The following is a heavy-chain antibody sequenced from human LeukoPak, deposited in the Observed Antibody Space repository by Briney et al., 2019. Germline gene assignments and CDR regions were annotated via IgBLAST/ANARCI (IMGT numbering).Heavy chain of an antibody. Sequence: GGSLRLSCAVSGITLSNYGMSWVRQAPGKGLEWVAGISDSGGRTNYADYVKGRFTISRDNPKNTLYLQMNSLRAEDTAVYFCAKRGVVIRVILVGFHKEAYYFDSWGQGALVTVSS. CDR2: ISDSGGRT. V-gene: IGHV3-23*01. CDR1: GITLSNYG. J-gene: IGHJ4*02. D-gene: IGHD2-15*01. CDR3: AKRGVVIRVILVGFHKEAYYFDS.